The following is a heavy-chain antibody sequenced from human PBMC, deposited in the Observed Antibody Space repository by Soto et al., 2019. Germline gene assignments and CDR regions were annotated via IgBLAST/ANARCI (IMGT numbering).Heavy chain of an antibody. CDR2: IYYSGST. Sequence: SETLSLTGTVSGGSISSYYWSWIRQPPGKGLEWIGYIYYSGSTNYNPSLKSRVTISVDTSKNQFSLKLSSVTAADTAVYYCARGRYCGGDCYSGASYYFDYWGQGTLVTVSS. V-gene: IGHV4-59*01. J-gene: IGHJ4*02. D-gene: IGHD2-21*02. CDR1: GGSISSYY. CDR3: ARGRYCGGDCYSGASYYFDY.